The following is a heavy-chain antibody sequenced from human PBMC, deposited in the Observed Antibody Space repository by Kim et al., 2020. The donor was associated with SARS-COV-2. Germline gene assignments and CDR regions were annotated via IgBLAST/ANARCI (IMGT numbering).Heavy chain of an antibody. V-gene: IGHV1-3*01. D-gene: IGHD6-13*01. CDR2: INAGNGNT. CDR1: GYTFTSYA. Sequence: ASVKVSCKASGYTFTSYAMHWVRQAPGQRLEWMGWINAGNGNTKYSQKFQGRVTITRDTSASTAYMELSSLRSEDTAVYYCATAAGTSYYYYGMDVWGQGTTVTVSS. J-gene: IGHJ6*02. CDR3: ATAAGTSYYYYGMDV.